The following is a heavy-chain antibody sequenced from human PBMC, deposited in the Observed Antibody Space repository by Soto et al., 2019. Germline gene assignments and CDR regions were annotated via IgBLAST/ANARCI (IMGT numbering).Heavy chain of an antibody. Sequence: GGSLRLSCAASGFTFSSYAMSWVRQAPGKGLEWVSAISGSGGSTYYADSVKGRFTISRDNSKNTLYLQMNSLRAEDTAVYYCAAEPNIVVVVAARLADAFDIWGQGTMVTVSS. D-gene: IGHD2-15*01. CDR2: ISGSGGST. CDR1: GFTFSSYA. J-gene: IGHJ3*02. V-gene: IGHV3-23*01. CDR3: AAEPNIVVVVAARLADAFDI.